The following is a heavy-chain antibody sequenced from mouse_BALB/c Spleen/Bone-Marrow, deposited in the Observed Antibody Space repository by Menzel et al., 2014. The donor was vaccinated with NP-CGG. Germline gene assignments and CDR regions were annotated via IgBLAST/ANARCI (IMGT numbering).Heavy chain of an antibody. CDR3: ARRVITTGPGFAY. J-gene: IGHJ3*01. CDR2: IDPFNGVT. V-gene: IGHV1S135*01. CDR1: GYSFTNYY. Sequence: EVQLQQSGPELMKPGASVKISCKASGYSFTNYYIHWVKQSHGKSLEWIGYIDPFNGVTTYNQKFKGKATLTVDKSSNTADMHLSSLTSEDSAVFYCARRVITTGPGFAYWGQGTLVTVSA. D-gene: IGHD2-4*01.